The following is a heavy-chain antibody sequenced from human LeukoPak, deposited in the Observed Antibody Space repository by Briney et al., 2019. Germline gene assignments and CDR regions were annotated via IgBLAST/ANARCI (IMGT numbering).Heavy chain of an antibody. CDR2: INPNSGGT. Sequence: ASVKVSCKASGYTFTGYYMHWVRQAPGQGLEWMGWINPNSGGTNYAQEFQGRVTMTRDTSISTAYMELSRLRSDDTAVYYCARDDYYGSGRHWGQGTLVTVSS. V-gene: IGHV1-2*02. CDR1: GYTFTGYY. CDR3: ARDDYYGSGRH. J-gene: IGHJ1*01. D-gene: IGHD3-10*01.